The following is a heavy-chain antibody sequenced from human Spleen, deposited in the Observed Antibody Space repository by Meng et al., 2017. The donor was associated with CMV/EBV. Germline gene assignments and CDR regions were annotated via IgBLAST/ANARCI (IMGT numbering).Heavy chain of an antibody. D-gene: IGHD2/OR15-2a*01. CDR3: VKDFEELFLYY. CDR2: TLYDGSNK. Sequence: GESLKISCATSGFDVSTNHMSWVRQAPGKGLEWVAFTLYDGSNKYYADSVKGRFTISRDNSKNTLYLQMNSLRPEDTAVYYCVKDFEELFLYYWGQGTLVTVSS. J-gene: IGHJ4*02. CDR1: GFDVSTNH. V-gene: IGHV3-30*02.